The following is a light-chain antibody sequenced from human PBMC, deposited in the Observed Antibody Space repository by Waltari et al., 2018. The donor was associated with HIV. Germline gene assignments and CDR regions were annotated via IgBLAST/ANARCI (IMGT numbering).Light chain of an antibody. CDR3: QQYNNWPKIT. CDR1: QSVSSN. V-gene: IGKV3-15*01. CDR2: GAS. J-gene: IGKJ3*01. Sequence: EIVMTQSPATVSVSPGARATLSCRASQSVSSNLAWYQQKPGQAPRLLIYGASTRATGIPARFSGSGSGTEFTLTISSLQSEDFAVYYCQQYNNWPKITFGPGTKVDIK.